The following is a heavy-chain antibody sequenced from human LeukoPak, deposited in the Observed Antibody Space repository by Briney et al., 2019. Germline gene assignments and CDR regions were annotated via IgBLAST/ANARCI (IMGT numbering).Heavy chain of an antibody. D-gene: IGHD5-24*01. CDR1: GGSISSYY. CDR3: ARARKDGYNNYDY. V-gene: IGHV4-59*01. J-gene: IGHJ4*02. CDR2: IYYSGST. Sequence: SETLSLTRTVSGGSISSYYWSWIRQPPGKGLEWIGYIYYSGSTNYNPSLKSRVTISVDTSKNQFSLKLSSVTAADTAVYYCARARKDGYNNYDYWGQGTLVTVSS.